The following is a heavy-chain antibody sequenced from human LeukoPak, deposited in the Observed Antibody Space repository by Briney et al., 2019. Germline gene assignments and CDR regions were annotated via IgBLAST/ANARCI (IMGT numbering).Heavy chain of an antibody. J-gene: IGHJ6*02. V-gene: IGHV1-69*13. CDR1: GGTFSSYA. Sequence: ASVKVSCKASGGTFSSYAISWVRLAPGQGLEWMGGIIPIFGTANYAQKFQGRVTITADESTSTAYMELSSLRSEDTAVYYCARDAATDYYGMDVWGQGTTVTVSS. CDR3: ARDAATDYYGMDV. CDR2: IIPIFGTA. D-gene: IGHD2-15*01.